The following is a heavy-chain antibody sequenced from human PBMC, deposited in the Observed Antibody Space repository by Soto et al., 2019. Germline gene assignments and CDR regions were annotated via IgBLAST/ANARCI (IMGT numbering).Heavy chain of an antibody. D-gene: IGHD2-15*01. CDR3: ARDRCSGDTCYSGGFDY. J-gene: IGHJ4*02. V-gene: IGHV4-30-2*01. CDR1: GGSISSGGFS. CDR2: IYRSGTT. Sequence: QLQLQESGSGLVKPSQTLSLTCAVSGGSISSGGFSWSWIRQPPGKGLEWIGHIYRSGTTYYNPSLKSRVSISVDRSKNQFSLNLSSVTAADTAVYFCARDRCSGDTCYSGGFDYWGQGTLVSVSS.